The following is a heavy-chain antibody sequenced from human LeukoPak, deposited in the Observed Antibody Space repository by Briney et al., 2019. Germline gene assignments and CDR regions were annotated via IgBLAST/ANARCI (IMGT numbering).Heavy chain of an antibody. CDR2: ISGSGGST. CDR1: GFTFSSYA. Sequence: GGSLRLSCAASGFTFSSYAMSWVRQAPGKGLEWVSAISGSGGSTYYADSVKGRFTLSRDNSKNTLYLQMNSLRAEDTAVYYCASHLYCGGDCYYYYYGMDVWGQGTTVTVSS. V-gene: IGHV3-23*01. CDR3: ASHLYCGGDCYYYYYGMDV. J-gene: IGHJ6*02. D-gene: IGHD2-21*02.